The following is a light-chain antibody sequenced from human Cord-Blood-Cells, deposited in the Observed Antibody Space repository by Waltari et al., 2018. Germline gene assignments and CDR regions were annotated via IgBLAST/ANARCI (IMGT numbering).Light chain of an antibody. CDR2: EVS. V-gene: IGLV2-8*01. CDR3: SSYAGSNNWV. J-gene: IGLJ3*02. CDR1: SSEVGGFHY. Sequence: QSALIQPPSASGSSGQSVTISCPGTSSEVGGFHYVSWYQQHRGKAPKLMIYEVSKRPSGVPDRVAGSKSGNAAALTVSGLQAEDGADYFCSSYAGSNNWVFGGGTKLTVL.